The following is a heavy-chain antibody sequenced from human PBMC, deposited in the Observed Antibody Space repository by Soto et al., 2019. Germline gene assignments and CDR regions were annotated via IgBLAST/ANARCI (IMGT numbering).Heavy chain of an antibody. CDR2: IMTVFPTP. Sequence: QVQLVQSGAEVKKPGSSVRVSCKTSGGTFRTSAISWVRQAPGQGLEWMGGIMTVFPTPDYAQKFQGRVTITADESTSTAYMELSSLRSDDTAVYYCARDKDRQQLGGNYYYIMDVWGQGTTVTVSS. J-gene: IGHJ6*02. CDR1: GGTFRTSA. CDR3: ARDKDRQQLGGNYYYIMDV. D-gene: IGHD3-3*02. V-gene: IGHV1-69*12.